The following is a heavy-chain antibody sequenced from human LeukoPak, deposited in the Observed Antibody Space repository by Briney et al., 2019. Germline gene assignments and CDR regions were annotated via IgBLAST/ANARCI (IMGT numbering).Heavy chain of an antibody. CDR1: GFTFSSYW. D-gene: IGHD2-21*01. J-gene: IGHJ4*02. V-gene: IGHV3-7*01. CDR3: ARADFGGKIFDY. Sequence: PGGSLRLSCAASGFTFSSYWMTWVRQAPGKGLEWVANTEKDGSGKHYVDSVKGRFTISRDNAENSLYLQMNSLRAEDTAVYYCARADFGGKIFDYWGQGTLVIVSS. CDR2: TEKDGSGK.